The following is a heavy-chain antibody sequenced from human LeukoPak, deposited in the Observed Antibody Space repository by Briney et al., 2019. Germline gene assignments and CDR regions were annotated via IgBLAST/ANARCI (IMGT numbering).Heavy chain of an antibody. CDR1: GDSISSHY. CDR2: IYCSGSS. CDR3: ARERLIAGATVFDY. D-gene: IGHD1-26*01. V-gene: IGHV4-59*11. Sequence: SETLSLTCTVSGDSISSHYWSWIRQPPGKGLEWIGCIYCSGSSSYNPSLKSRVTISVDTSNTQFSLKLTSVTAADTAVYFCARERLIAGATVFDYWGQGTLVTVPS. J-gene: IGHJ4*02.